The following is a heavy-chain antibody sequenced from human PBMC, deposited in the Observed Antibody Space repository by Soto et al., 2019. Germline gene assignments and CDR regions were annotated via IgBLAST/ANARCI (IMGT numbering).Heavy chain of an antibody. CDR3: ARNAGVRYCSGGSCYYYGMDV. Sequence: ASVKVSCKASGYTFTSYGISWVRQAPGQGLEWMGWISAYNGNTNYAQKLQGRVTMTTDTSTSTAYMELRSLRSDDTAVYYCARNAGVRYCSGGSCYYYGMDVGGQGTTVTGSS. D-gene: IGHD2-15*01. CDR2: ISAYNGNT. CDR1: GYTFTSYG. J-gene: IGHJ6*02. V-gene: IGHV1-18*04.